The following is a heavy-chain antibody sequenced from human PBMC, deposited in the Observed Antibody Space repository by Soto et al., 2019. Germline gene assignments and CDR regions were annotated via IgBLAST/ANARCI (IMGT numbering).Heavy chain of an antibody. CDR1: GGSISSYY. J-gene: IGHJ5*02. CDR2: IYYSGST. V-gene: IGHV4-59*01. Sequence: SETLSLPCTVSGGSISSYYWSWIRQPPGKGLEWIGYIYYSGSTNYNPSLKSRVTISVDTSKNQFSLKLSSVTAADTAVYYCARHVRPGYSGYDRFDPWGQGTLVTVSS. CDR3: ARHVRPGYSGYDRFDP. D-gene: IGHD5-12*01.